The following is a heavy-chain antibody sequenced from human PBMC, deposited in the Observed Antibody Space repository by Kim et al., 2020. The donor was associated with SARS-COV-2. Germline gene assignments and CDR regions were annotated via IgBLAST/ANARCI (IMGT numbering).Heavy chain of an antibody. D-gene: IGHD3-10*01. CDR3: SRRGPDGF. V-gene: IGHV3-73*01. J-gene: IGHJ4*02. CDR1: GFSFSDSA. CDR2: IRTKTKNYAT. Sequence: GGSLRRSCAASGFSFSDSAIHWVRQAPGKGLEWVGRIRTKTKNYATTYGASVRGRFTISRDDSKNTAYLQMNSLKTEDTAVYYCSRRGPDGFWGLGTLV.